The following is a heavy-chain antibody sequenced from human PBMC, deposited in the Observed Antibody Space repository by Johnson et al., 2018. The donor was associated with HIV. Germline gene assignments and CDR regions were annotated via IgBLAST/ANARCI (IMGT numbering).Heavy chain of an antibody. D-gene: IGHD6-13*01. CDR3: VRPAAAGRDDAFDI. Sequence: QVQLVESGGGVVQPGGSLRLSCAASGFSFSSYGMHWVRQAPGKGLEWVAFIRYDGSNKYYADSVKGRFTISRDNSKNTLYLQMNSLRAEDTAVYYCVRPAAAGRDDAFDIWGQGTMVTVSS. J-gene: IGHJ3*02. V-gene: IGHV3-30*02. CDR2: IRYDGSNK. CDR1: GFSFSSYG.